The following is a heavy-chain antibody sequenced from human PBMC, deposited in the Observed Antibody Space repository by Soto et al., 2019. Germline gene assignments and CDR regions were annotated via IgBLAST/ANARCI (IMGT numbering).Heavy chain of an antibody. Sequence: GASVKVSCKGSGYAFTSYGISWVRQAPGQGLEWMGWISAYNGNTNYAQKLQGRVTMTTDTSTSTAYMELRSLRSDDTAVYYCAREESVIGAFDIWGQWTMVIVSS. CDR2: ISAYNGNT. CDR1: GYAFTSYG. J-gene: IGHJ3*02. V-gene: IGHV1-18*01. D-gene: IGHD2-21*01. CDR3: AREESVIGAFDI.